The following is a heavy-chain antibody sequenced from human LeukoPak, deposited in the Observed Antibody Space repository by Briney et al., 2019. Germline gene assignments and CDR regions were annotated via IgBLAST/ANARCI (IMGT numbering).Heavy chain of an antibody. CDR3: AKESGKFDY. CDR2: ISADGGST. Sequence: GGSLRLSCAASGFTFSNYNMNWVRQAPGKGLEWVSLISADGGSTFSADSVKGRFSISRDNSKNSLYLQMNSLRSEDTAMYYCAKESGKFDYWGQGTLVAVSS. CDR1: GFTFSNYN. J-gene: IGHJ4*02. V-gene: IGHV3-43*02.